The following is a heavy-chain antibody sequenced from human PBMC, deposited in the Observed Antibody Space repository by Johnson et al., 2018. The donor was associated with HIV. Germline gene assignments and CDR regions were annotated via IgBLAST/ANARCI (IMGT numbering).Heavy chain of an antibody. Sequence: VQLVESGGGLVQPGRSLRLSCVASGFTFSNTWMSWVRQAPGKGLEWVGRIQSKTDGGTTDYAAPVQGRFTISRDDSKNSLYLQLNSLKTEDTAVYYCTTEDSSGYNSLGAFDIWGPGTMVTVSS. V-gene: IGHV3-15*01. J-gene: IGHJ3*02. CDR3: TTEDSSGYNSLGAFDI. CDR1: GFTFSNTW. D-gene: IGHD3-22*01. CDR2: IQSKTDGGTT.